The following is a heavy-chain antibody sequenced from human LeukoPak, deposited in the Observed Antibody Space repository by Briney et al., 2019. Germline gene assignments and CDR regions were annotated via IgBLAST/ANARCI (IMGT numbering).Heavy chain of an antibody. CDR1: GFPFSDHH. CDR3: ARSPLGIAPFDY. CDR2: IRNKANRYTT. D-gene: IGHD7-27*01. V-gene: IGHV3-72*01. J-gene: IGHJ4*02. Sequence: GSLRLSCAASGFPFSDHHMDWVRQAPGEGLEWVARIRNKANRYTTEYAASVKGRFTISRDDSENSLYLQMDSLKTEDTAVYYCARSPLGIAPFDYWGQGTLVTVSS.